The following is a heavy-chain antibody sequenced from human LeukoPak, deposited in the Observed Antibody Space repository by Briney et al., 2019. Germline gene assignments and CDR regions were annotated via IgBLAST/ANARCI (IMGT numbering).Heavy chain of an antibody. CDR2: ISSSSSYL. Sequence: GGSLRHSCAASGFTFSSYSMNWVRQAPGKGLEWVSSISSSSSYLYYADSVKGRFTISRDNAKNSLYLQMNSLRAEDTAVYYCARDLGSSSWRYYYYYGMDVWGQGTTVTVSS. J-gene: IGHJ6*02. V-gene: IGHV3-21*01. D-gene: IGHD6-13*01. CDR1: GFTFSSYS. CDR3: ARDLGSSSWRYYYYYGMDV.